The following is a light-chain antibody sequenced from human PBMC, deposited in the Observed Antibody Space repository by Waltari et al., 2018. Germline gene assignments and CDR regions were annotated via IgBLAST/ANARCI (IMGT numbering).Light chain of an antibody. CDR1: QSVLFSSNNENY. J-gene: IGKJ2*03. V-gene: IGKV4-1*01. Sequence: DIVMTQSPDSLAVSLGERATINCKSSQSVLFSSNNENYLAWYQQKPGQPPKLLIYWASTRESGVPDRFCGSGSGTDFTLTISSLQAEDVAVYYCQQYYSIPRSFGQGTKLEIK. CDR3: QQYYSIPRS. CDR2: WAS.